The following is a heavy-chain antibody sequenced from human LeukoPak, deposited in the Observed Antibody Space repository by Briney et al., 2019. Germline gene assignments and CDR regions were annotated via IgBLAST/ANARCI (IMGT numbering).Heavy chain of an antibody. J-gene: IGHJ4*02. V-gene: IGHV3-53*04. D-gene: IGHD3-16*02. CDR1: GFTVSSNY. Sequence: GGSLRLSCAASGFTVSSNYMSWVRQAPGKGLEWVSVIYSGGSTYYADSVKGRFTISRHNSKNTLYLQMNSLRAEDTAVYYCARSVLCLGELSLYFWGQGTLVTVSS. CDR3: ARSVLCLGELSLYF. CDR2: IYSGGST.